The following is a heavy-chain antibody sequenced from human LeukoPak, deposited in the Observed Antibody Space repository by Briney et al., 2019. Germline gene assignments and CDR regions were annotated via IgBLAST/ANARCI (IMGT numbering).Heavy chain of an antibody. CDR3: AREEGTIVVVTAFDY. D-gene: IGHD2-21*02. V-gene: IGHV3-33*01. J-gene: IGHJ4*02. CDR2: IGYDGSNK. Sequence: PGRSLRLSCAASGFTFSSYGMHWVRQAPGKGLEWVAVIGYDGSNKYYADSVKGRFTISRDNSKNTLYLQMNSLRAEDTAVYYCAREEGTIVVVTAFDYWGQGTLVTVSS. CDR1: GFTFSSYG.